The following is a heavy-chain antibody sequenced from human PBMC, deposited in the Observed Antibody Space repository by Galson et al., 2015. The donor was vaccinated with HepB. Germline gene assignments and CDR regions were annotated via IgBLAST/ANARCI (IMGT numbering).Heavy chain of an antibody. J-gene: IGHJ4*02. D-gene: IGHD6-13*01. CDR2: IIPIFGTA. CDR1: GGTFSSYA. V-gene: IGHV1-69*06. CDR3: ARSAAAAGMSFDY. Sequence: SVKVSCKASGGTFSSYAISWVRQAPGQGLEWMGGIIPIFGTANYAQKFQGRVTITADKSTSTAYMELSSLRSEDTAVYYCARSAAAAGMSFDYWGQGTLVTVSS.